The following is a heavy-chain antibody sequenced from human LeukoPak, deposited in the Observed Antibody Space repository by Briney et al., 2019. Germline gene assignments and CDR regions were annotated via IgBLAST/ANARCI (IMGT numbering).Heavy chain of an antibody. V-gene: IGHV2-70*04. Sequence: SGPTLVNPTQTLTLTCTFSGCSLSTSGMRVSWIRQPPGKALEWLARIDWDDDKFYSTSLKTRLTISKDTSKNQVVLTMTNMDPVDTATYYCARLNSGTYLDYWGQGTLVTVSS. D-gene: IGHD1-26*01. CDR2: IDWDDDK. J-gene: IGHJ4*02. CDR3: ARLNSGTYLDY. CDR1: GCSLSTSGMR.